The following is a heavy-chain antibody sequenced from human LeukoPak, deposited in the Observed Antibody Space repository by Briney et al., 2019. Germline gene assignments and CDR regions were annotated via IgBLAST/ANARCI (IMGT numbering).Heavy chain of an antibody. CDR1: GFTFSSYW. CDR3: ARDRRGPGGAYLDY. Sequence: GGSLRLSCAASGFTFSSYWMSWVRQAPGKGLEWVANIKQDGSEKYYVDSVKGRFTISRDNAKNSLYLQMNSLGAEDTAVYYCARDRRGPGGAYLDYWGQGTLVTVSS. J-gene: IGHJ4*02. V-gene: IGHV3-7*03. D-gene: IGHD3-10*01. CDR2: IKQDGSEK.